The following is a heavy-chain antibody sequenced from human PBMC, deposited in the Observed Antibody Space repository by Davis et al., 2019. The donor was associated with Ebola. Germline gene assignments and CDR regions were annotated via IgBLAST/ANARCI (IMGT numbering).Heavy chain of an antibody. V-gene: IGHV4-28*01. D-gene: IGHD6-6*01. CDR2: IHYRGNT. CDR1: GYSITRSDW. CDR3: ARLSGLFSSSSGALYFDL. Sequence: SETLSLTCAVSGYSITRSDWWGWIRQSPGKGLEWIGYIHYRGNTKDNPSLQSRVTMSLDTSKNQFSLKLRSVTAADTAVYFCARLSGLFSSSSGALYFDLWGRGTLVSVSS. J-gene: IGHJ2*01.